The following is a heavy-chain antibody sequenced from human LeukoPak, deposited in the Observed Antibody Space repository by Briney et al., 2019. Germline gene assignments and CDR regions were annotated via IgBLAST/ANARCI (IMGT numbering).Heavy chain of an antibody. CDR3: AKSFWWFGEFSPFDN. J-gene: IGHJ4*02. CDR2: ISSSSSYI. CDR1: GFTFSSYS. V-gene: IGHV3-21*01. Sequence: GGPLRLSCAASGFTFSSYSMNWVRQAPGKGLEWVSSISSSSSYIYYADSVKGRFTISRDNAKNSLYLQMNSLRAEDTAVYYCAKSFWWFGEFSPFDNWGQGTLVTVSS. D-gene: IGHD3-10*01.